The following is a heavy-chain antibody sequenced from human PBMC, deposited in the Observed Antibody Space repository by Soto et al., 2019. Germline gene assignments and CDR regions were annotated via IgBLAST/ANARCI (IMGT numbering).Heavy chain of an antibody. CDR3: ARISRGAAAGTDY. J-gene: IGHJ4*02. Sequence: PGGSLRLSCTVSGFTFSSSAMSWVRQAPGKGLEWVSGISASGSSTFYADSVKGRFTVSRDNSKKTLYLQMSSLRAEDTAVYYCARISRGAAAGTDYWGQGTLVTVSS. D-gene: IGHD6-13*01. CDR2: ISASGSST. CDR1: GFTFSSSA. V-gene: IGHV3-23*01.